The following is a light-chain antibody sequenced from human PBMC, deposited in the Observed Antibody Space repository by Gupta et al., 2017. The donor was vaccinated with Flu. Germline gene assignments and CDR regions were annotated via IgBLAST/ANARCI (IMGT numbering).Light chain of an antibody. CDR2: WAS. CDR1: QSILYRSSNKSY. CDR3: QQYYTAPPHT. J-gene: IGKJ2*01. V-gene: IGKV4-1*01. Sequence: DIVMTQSPDSLAVSLGERATINCKSSQSILYRSSNKSYLAWYQQKPRQPPKLLIYWASTREFGVPDRFSGSGSGTHFTLTISSLQAEDVAVYFCQQYYTAPPHTFGQGTKLEIK.